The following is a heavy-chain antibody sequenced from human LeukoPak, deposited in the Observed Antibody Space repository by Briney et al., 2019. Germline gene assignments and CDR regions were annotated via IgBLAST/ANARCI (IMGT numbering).Heavy chain of an antibody. CDR1: GGTFSSYA. D-gene: IGHD1-26*01. J-gene: IGHJ4*02. Sequence: VASVKVSCKASGGTFSSYAINWVRQATGQGLEWMGWMNPNSGNTGYAQKFQGRVTITRNTSISTAYMELSSLRSEDTAVYYCARGLGAEWEPKVYDYWGQGTLVTVSS. CDR3: ARGLGAEWEPKVYDY. CDR2: MNPNSGNT. V-gene: IGHV1-8*03.